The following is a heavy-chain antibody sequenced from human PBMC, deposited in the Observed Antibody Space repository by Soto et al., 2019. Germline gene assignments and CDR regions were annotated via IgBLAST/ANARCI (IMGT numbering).Heavy chain of an antibody. V-gene: IGHV3-74*01. Sequence: EVQLAESGGGLVQPGGSLRLSCAASGFTFNSYWMHWVRQVPGKGLVWVSRINNDGSTTNYADSVKGRFTISRDNARNTVYLQMNSLRADDTAVYYCVRGEIAANCFDSWGQGTLVTVSS. D-gene: IGHD2-15*01. CDR3: VRGEIAANCFDS. CDR2: INNDGSTT. CDR1: GFTFNSYW. J-gene: IGHJ4*02.